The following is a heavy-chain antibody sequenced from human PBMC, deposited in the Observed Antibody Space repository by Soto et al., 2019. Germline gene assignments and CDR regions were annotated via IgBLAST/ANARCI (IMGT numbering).Heavy chain of an antibody. V-gene: IGHV1-69*13. J-gene: IGHJ6*02. Sequence: ASVKVSCKASGGTFSSYAISWVRQAPGQGLEWMGGIIPIFGTANYAQKFQGRVTITADESTSTAYMELSSLRSEDTSVYYCARGATGYCSGGSFCYGMDVWGQGTTVTVSS. CDR2: IIPIFGTA. CDR3: ARGATGYCSGGSFCYGMDV. D-gene: IGHD2-15*01. CDR1: GGTFSSYA.